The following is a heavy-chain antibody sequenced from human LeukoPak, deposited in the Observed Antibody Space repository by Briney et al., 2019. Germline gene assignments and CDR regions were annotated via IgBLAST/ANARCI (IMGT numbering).Heavy chain of an antibody. J-gene: IGHJ4*02. V-gene: IGHV1-24*01. D-gene: IGHD3-10*01. CDR3: ATVHYYGSGSPRYYFDY. CDR1: GYTLTELS. Sequence: ASVKVSCKVSGYTLTELSMHWVRQAPGKGLEWMGGFDPEDGETIYAQKFQGRVTMTEDTSTDTACMELSSLRSEDTAVYYCATVHYYGSGSPRYYFDYWGQGTLVTVSS. CDR2: FDPEDGET.